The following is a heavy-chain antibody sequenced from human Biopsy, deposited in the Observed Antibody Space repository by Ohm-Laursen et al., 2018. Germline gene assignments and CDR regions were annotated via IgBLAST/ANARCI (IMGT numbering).Heavy chain of an antibody. CDR1: GGSLSSYP. D-gene: IGHD3-9*01. J-gene: IGHJ1*01. CDR2: IYTSGIT. CDR3: ATKLTGYFHH. V-gene: IGHV4-4*07. Sequence: SDTLSLTCAVSGGSLSSYPWSWIRQPAGKGLEWIGQIYTSGITNYNPSLKSRVTMSVDTSKNKFSLRVSSVTAADTAVYYCATKLTGYFHHWGQGTLVIVSS.